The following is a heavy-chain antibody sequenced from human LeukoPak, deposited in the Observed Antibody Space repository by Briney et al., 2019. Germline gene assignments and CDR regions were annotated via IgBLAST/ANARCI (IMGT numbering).Heavy chain of an antibody. D-gene: IGHD1-26*01. Sequence: ASETLSLTCTVSGGSISSSSYYWGWIRQPPGKGLEWIGSMYYSGSTYYNPSLKSRVTMSVDTSKNHFSLKLSPVTAADTAVYYCARHSGSYYADFDYWGQGTLVTVSS. CDR2: MYYSGST. J-gene: IGHJ4*02. CDR1: GGSISSSSYY. V-gene: IGHV4-39*01. CDR3: ARHSGSYYADFDY.